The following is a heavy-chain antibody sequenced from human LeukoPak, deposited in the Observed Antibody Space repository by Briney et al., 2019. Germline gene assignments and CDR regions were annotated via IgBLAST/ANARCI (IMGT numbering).Heavy chain of an antibody. CDR2: ISAYNGNT. CDR1: GYTFTSYG. D-gene: IGHD5-24*01. J-gene: IGHJ5*02. V-gene: IGHV1-18*01. CDR3: ARDNSVRDEAWWFNP. Sequence: ASVKVSCKASGYTFTSYGISWVRQAPGQGLEWMGWISAYNGNTNYAQKLQGRVTMTTDTSTSTAYMELRSLRSDDTAVYYCARDNSVRDEAWWFNPWGQGALVTVSS.